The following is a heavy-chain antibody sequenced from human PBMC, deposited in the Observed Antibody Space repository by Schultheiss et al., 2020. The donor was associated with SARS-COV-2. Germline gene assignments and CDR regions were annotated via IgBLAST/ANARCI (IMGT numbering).Heavy chain of an antibody. CDR2: ISGSGGST. CDR1: GFTVSSNY. V-gene: IGHV3-23*01. Sequence: GGSLRLSCAASGFTVSSNYMSWVRQAPGKGLEWVSAISGSGGSTYYADSVKGRFTISRDNSKNTLYLQMNSLRAEDTAVYYCARVRRTYFDYWGQGTLVTVSS. CDR3: ARVRRTYFDY. J-gene: IGHJ4*02.